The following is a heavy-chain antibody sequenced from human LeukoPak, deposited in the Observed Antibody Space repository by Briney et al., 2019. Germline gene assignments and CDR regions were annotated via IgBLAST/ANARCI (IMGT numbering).Heavy chain of an antibody. CDR1: GYTFSGYY. J-gene: IGHJ4*02. Sequence: ASVKVSCKASGYTFSGYYMHWVRQAPGQGLEWVGWINPNSGGTNYAQKFQGRVTMTRDTSISTAYTELSRLLSGDTAVYYCARGKTMVYCGGDCYRFDNWGQGTLVTVSS. D-gene: IGHD2-21*02. V-gene: IGHV1-2*02. CDR3: ARGKTMVYCGGDCYRFDN. CDR2: INPNSGGT.